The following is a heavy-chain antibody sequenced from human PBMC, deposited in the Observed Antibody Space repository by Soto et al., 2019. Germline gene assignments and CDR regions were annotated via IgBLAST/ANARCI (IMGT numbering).Heavy chain of an antibody. CDR2: VSTSGMST. CDR3: VKQAHGLDGVAFDY. V-gene: IGHV3-64D*06. Sequence: EVQLVESGGGLVQPGGSLRLSCSASGFIFSESTIYWVRQVPGKGLEAISAVSTSGMSTYYADSVKDRFTISRDNSKNTLFLQMGSMRPEDTAIYYCVKQAHGLDGVAFDYWGQGTQVTVAS. D-gene: IGHD2-15*01. J-gene: IGHJ4*02. CDR1: GFIFSEST.